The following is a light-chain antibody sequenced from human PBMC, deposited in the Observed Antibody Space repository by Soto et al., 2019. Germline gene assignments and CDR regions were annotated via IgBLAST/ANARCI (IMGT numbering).Light chain of an antibody. V-gene: IGKV1-39*01. CDR3: QQTYSTPQT. CDR2: SAS. CDR1: QTISTY. J-gene: IGKJ1*01. Sequence: DIQITQSPSSLAASVGDRVTITCRASQTISTYLNWCQHKPGKAPKLLIYSASNLQSGVPSRFSGSGSGTDFTLTISSLQPEDFATYYCQQTYSTPQTFGQGTKVDNK.